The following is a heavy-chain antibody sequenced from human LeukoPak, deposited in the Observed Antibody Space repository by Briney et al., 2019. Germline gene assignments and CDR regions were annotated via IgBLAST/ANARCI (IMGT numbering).Heavy chain of an antibody. CDR1: GGSFSGYY. Sequence: PTETLSLTCSVYGGSFSGYYWRWIRQPPGKGLEWIGEINHSGNSNYNPSLKSRVTISVDTSKNQFSLKLNSVTAADTGVYYCARGLTHWGQGTLVTVSS. CDR2: INHSGNS. CDR3: ARGLTH. J-gene: IGHJ4*02. V-gene: IGHV4-34*01.